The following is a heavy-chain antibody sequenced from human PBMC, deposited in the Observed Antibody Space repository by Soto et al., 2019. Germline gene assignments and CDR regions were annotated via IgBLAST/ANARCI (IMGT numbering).Heavy chain of an antibody. CDR2: IWYDGSNK. CDR1: GFTFSSYG. V-gene: IGHV3-33*01. J-gene: IGHJ6*02. Sequence: GGSLRLSCAASGFTFSSYGMHWVRQAPGKGLEWVAVIWYDGSNKYYADSVKGRFTISRDNSKNTLYLQMNSLRAEDTAVYYCARLQAAAGTYYYYGMDVWGQGTTVTVSS. CDR3: ARLQAAAGTYYYYGMDV. D-gene: IGHD6-13*01.